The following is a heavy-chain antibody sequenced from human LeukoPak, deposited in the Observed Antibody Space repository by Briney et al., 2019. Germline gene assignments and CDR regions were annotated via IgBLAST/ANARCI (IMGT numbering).Heavy chain of an antibody. Sequence: GGSLRLSCEASGFTFSNYIMNWVRQAPGKGLEWVANIRNDGVGKNYVDSVKGRFTISRDNAKNSLYLQMTSLRAEDTAVYYCAKDSYSKGDFWGQGVLVTVSS. CDR1: GFTFSNYI. D-gene: IGHD6-13*01. V-gene: IGHV3-7*01. CDR2: IRNDGVGK. CDR3: AKDSYSKGDF. J-gene: IGHJ4*02.